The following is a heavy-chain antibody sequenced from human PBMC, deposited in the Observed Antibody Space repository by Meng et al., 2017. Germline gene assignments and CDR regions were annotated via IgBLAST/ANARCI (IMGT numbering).Heavy chain of an antibody. Sequence: VQLQQWGAGLLKPSETLSLTCAVVGGSVSGYYWSWIRQPPGKGLEWIGEINHSGSTNYNPSLKSRVTISVDTSKNQFSLKLSSVTAADTAVYYCARGGQVYFRGYSGYYQSGWFDPWGQGTLVTVSS. CDR1: GGSVSGYY. V-gene: IGHV4-34*01. D-gene: IGHD5-12*01. CDR3: ARGGQVYFRGYSGYYQSGWFDP. CDR2: INHSGST. J-gene: IGHJ5*02.